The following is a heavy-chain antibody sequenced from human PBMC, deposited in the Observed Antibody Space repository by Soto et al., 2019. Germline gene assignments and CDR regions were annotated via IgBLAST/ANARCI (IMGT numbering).Heavy chain of an antibody. CDR2: INGSSSTM. Sequence: EVQLVESGGGLVQRGGSLRLSCAASGFTFGIYSMNWVRQAPGKGLEWISYINGSSSTMYYADSVKGRSIISRDNADNSLYLQMNRLRDADTAVYYCARGDRFRCSGDRCFSDGLFLSWGQGTLVTVSS. V-gene: IGHV3-48*02. J-gene: IGHJ5*02. CDR1: GFTFGIYS. D-gene: IGHD2-15*01. CDR3: ARGDRFRCSGDRCFSDGLFLS.